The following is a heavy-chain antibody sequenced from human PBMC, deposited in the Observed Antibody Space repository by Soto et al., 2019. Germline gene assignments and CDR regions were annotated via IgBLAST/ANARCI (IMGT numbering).Heavy chain of an antibody. CDR2: TYQSASD. CDR1: GGSITSGGCS. J-gene: IGHJ6*02. Sequence: ASQTLSLTCIVSGGSITSGGCSWTYIPESPGKGLEWIAYTYQSASDCYNPSLNSRVTISVDRSKSRVSLNLYSVTAGDPDLYYCAREYYGMDVWAQGTTVTVS. CDR3: AREYYGMDV. V-gene: IGHV4-30-2*06.